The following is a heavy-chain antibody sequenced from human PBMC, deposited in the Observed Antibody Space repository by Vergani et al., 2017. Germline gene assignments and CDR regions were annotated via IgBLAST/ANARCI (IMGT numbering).Heavy chain of an antibody. V-gene: IGHV4-31*03. CDR3: ARDSSDGYSYGYLAN. D-gene: IGHD5-18*01. Sequence: QVQLQESGPGLVKPSQTLSLTCTVSGGSLSSGGYYWSWIRQHPGKGLEWIGYIYYSGSTYYNPSLKSRVTISVDTSKNQFSLKLSAVTAADTAVYYFARDSSDGYSYGYLANWGQGTLVTVSS. J-gene: IGHJ4*02. CDR1: GGSLSSGGYY. CDR2: IYYSGST.